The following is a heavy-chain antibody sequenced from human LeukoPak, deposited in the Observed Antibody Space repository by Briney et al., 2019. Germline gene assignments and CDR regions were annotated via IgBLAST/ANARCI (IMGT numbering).Heavy chain of an antibody. CDR1: GFTFSSYS. Sequence: GGSLRLSCAASGFTFSSYSMNWVRQAPGKGLEWVSFISSSTSYIYYADSVRGRFTISRDNAKNSLYLQMNSLRAEDTAVYYCARNKYTYGNDAFDIWGQGTMVTVSS. CDR3: ARNKYTYGNDAFDI. J-gene: IGHJ3*02. CDR2: ISSSTSYI. D-gene: IGHD5-18*01. V-gene: IGHV3-21*01.